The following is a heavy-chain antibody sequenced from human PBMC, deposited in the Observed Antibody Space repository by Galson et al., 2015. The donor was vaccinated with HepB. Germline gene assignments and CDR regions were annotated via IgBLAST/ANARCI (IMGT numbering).Heavy chain of an antibody. J-gene: IGHJ4*02. CDR2: ISSKAYGGTT. CDR1: GFTFGDYA. Sequence: SLRLSCAASGFTFGDYAMNWFRRTPGKGLEWVGFISSKAYGGTTEYATSVKGRFTISRDDSKSIAYLKINRLKTEDTAVDYCARDFWSGYYKGAYWGQGTLVTVSS. D-gene: IGHD3-3*01. CDR3: ARDFWSGYYKGAY. V-gene: IGHV3-49*03.